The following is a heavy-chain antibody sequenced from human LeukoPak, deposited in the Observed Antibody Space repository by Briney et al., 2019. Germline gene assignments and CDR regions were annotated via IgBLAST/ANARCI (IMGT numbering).Heavy chain of an antibody. Sequence: SETLSLTCTLSGDSINSYTYSSINSTTYYWGWIRQAPGKGLEWIGNIYYGGNTYYNPSLKNRLTISVDTSKNQFSLRLSPVTATDTAVYYCARQIARGYGTNFYYMDVWGKGTTVTVSS. CDR3: ARQIARGYGTNFYYMDV. V-gene: IGHV4-39*01. CDR2: IYYGGNT. D-gene: IGHD2-8*01. CDR1: GDSINSYTYSSINSTTYY. J-gene: IGHJ6*03.